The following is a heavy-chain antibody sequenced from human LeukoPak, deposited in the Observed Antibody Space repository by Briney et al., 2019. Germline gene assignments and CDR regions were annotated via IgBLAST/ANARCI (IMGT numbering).Heavy chain of an antibody. CDR2: IGVTGDT. V-gene: IGHV3-13*01. Sequence: GGSLRLSCAASGFTFSKDDFHWVRQAPGKGLEWVAAIGVTGDTYYADSVKGRFTISREDAANSLYLQMRSLGAGDTALYYCTKDFCGSRAACAGGSYYDFWGRGALVTVSS. CDR1: GFTFSKDD. J-gene: IGHJ2*01. CDR3: TKDFCGSRAACAGGSYYDF. D-gene: IGHD2-15*01.